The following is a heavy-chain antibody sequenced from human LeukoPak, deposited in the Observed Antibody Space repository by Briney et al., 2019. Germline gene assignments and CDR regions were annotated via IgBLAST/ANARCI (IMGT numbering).Heavy chain of an antibody. CDR2: IKQDGSEK. J-gene: IGHJ4*02. Sequence: GGSLRLSCAASGFTFSSYAMSWVRQAPGKGLEWVANIKQDGSEKYYVDSVKGRFTISRDNAKNSLYLQMNSLRAEDTAVYYCARGLLLWFGEYYSFDYWGQGTLVTVSS. V-gene: IGHV3-7*01. CDR1: GFTFSSYA. CDR3: ARGLLLWFGEYYSFDY. D-gene: IGHD3-10*01.